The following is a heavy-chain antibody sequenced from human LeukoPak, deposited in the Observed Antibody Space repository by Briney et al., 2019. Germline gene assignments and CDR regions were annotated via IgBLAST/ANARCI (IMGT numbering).Heavy chain of an antibody. J-gene: IGHJ4*02. CDR3: AREDYYDSSGFDY. CDR1: GDSITSDTYY. CDR2: INHSGST. Sequence: SETLSLTCTVSGDSITSDTYYWGWIRQPPGKGLEWIGEINHSGSTNYNPSLKSRVTISVDTSKNQFSLKLSSVTAADTAVYYCAREDYYDSSGFDYWGQGTLVTVSS. V-gene: IGHV4-39*07. D-gene: IGHD3-22*01.